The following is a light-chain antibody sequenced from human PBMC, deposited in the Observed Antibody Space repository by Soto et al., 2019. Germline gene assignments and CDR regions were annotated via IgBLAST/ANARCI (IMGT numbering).Light chain of an antibody. CDR2: DVG. CDR3: QVWDNGSEHYV. Sequence: SYELTQPPSVSVAPGQTATITCGGINIGIKSVHWYQQRPGQSPVLVVYDVGDRPSGIPERFSGSKSGSSATLTISRVEAGDEADYYCQVWDNGSEHYVFGSGTKLTVL. V-gene: IGLV3-21*02. J-gene: IGLJ1*01. CDR1: NIGIKS.